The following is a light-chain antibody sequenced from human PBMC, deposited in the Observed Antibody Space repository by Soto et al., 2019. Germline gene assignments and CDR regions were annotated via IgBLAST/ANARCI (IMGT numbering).Light chain of an antibody. CDR3: GTWDSSLSAGRV. CDR2: ANN. Sequence: QSALTQPPSVSAAPGQKVTISCSGSSSNIGNNYVSWYQQLPGTAPKLLIYANNKRPSGIPDRFSGSKSGTSATLGITGLQTGDEADYYCGTWDSSLSAGRVFGTGTKVTVL. J-gene: IGLJ1*01. CDR1: SSNIGNNY. V-gene: IGLV1-51*01.